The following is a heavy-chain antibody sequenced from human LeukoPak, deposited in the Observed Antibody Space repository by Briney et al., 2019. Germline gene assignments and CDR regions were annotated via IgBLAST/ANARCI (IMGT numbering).Heavy chain of an antibody. D-gene: IGHD3-10*01. Sequence: SETLSLTCTVSGGSISSSSYYWGWIRQPPGKELEWIGSIYYSGSTYYNPSLKSRVTISVNTSKNQFSLKLTSVTAADTAVYYCARDIYGSGLDFGVSFDPWGQGTLVTVSS. CDR2: IYYSGST. CDR1: GGSISSSSYY. V-gene: IGHV4-39*07. J-gene: IGHJ5*02. CDR3: ARDIYGSGLDFGVSFDP.